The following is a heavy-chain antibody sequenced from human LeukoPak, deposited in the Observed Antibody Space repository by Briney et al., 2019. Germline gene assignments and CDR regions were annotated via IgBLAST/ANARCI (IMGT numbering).Heavy chain of an antibody. J-gene: IGHJ4*02. D-gene: IGHD3-10*01. V-gene: IGHV3-48*02. CDR3: ARAPMIRGVITAFDQ. CDR2: IDRTSDTI. Sequence: GGSLRLSCAGSGFTFRSSSLSWVRQAPGKGLEWISYIDRTSDTIYYADSVRGRFTISRDNAEHSLYLQMNSPRDEDTAVYYCARAPMIRGVITAFDQWGQGTLVTVSS. CDR1: GFTFRSSS.